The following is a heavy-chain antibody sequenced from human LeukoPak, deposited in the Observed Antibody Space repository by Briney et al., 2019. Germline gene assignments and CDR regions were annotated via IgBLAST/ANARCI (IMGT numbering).Heavy chain of an antibody. J-gene: IGHJ4*02. V-gene: IGHV4-59*01. CDR1: GGSISSYY. CDR3: ARTSYDYVWGSYRYWFDY. CDR2: IYYSGST. D-gene: IGHD3-16*02. Sequence: PSETLSLTCTVSGGSISSYYWSWIRQPPGKGLEWIGHIYYSGSTNYNPSLKSRVTISVDTSKNQFSLKLSSVTAADTAVYYCARTSYDYVWGSYRYWFDYWGQGTLVTVSS.